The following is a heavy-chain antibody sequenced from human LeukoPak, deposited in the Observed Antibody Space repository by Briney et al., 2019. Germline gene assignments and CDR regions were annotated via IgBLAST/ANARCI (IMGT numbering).Heavy chain of an antibody. Sequence: GGSLRLSCAASGFSFSNYVIHWVRQAPGKGLEWVAVISYDGNNKYYADSVKGRFTISRDNSKNTYLQMNSLRADDTAVYFCARSPTYYYMDVWGKGATVTVSS. CDR3: ARSPTYYYMDV. CDR2: ISYDGNNK. CDR1: GFSFSNYV. V-gene: IGHV3-30*04. J-gene: IGHJ6*03.